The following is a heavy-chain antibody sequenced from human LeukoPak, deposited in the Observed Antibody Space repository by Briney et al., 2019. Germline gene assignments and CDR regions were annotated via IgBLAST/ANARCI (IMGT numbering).Heavy chain of an antibody. Sequence: PSETLSLTCAVYGGSFSGYYWSWIRQPPGKGLEWIGEINHSGSTNYNPSLKSRVIISVDTSKNQFSLKLSSVTAADTAVYYCARGPTSPEVGATVHFQHWGQGTLVTVS. V-gene: IGHV4-34*01. D-gene: IGHD1-26*01. J-gene: IGHJ1*01. CDR2: INHSGST. CDR3: ARGPTSPEVGATVHFQH. CDR1: GGSFSGYY.